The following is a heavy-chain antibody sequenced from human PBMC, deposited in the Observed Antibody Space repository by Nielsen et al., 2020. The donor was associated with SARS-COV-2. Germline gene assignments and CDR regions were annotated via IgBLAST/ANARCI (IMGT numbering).Heavy chain of an antibody. CDR2: ISYDGTNE. Sequence: GESLKISCAASGFTFSNFAMHWVRQAPGKGLEWMTIISYDGTNEHYADSVKGRFTISRDNSKSTVFLQMNSLQLEDTAVYYCARETIDHTSSFVDYWGQGTLVTVSS. V-gene: IGHV3-30*01. D-gene: IGHD2-2*01. CDR1: GFTFSNFA. CDR3: ARETIDHTSSFVDY. J-gene: IGHJ4*02.